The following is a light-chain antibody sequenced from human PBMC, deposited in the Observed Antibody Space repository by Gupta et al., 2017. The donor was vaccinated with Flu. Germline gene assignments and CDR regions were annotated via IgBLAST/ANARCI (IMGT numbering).Light chain of an antibody. CDR1: SSHVGAPYD. CDR3: QAYDSKLSGWV. J-gene: IGLJ3*02. Sequence: SVLTQPPSVSGGPGQRVPISCTGPSSHVGAPYDVPWYQQLAGAAPKLLIYGNSNRRSGVSDRFSGSKSGTSAAVAITGLQAEDEADYYCQAYDSKLSGWVFGGGTRLTVL. V-gene: IGLV1-40*01. CDR2: GNS.